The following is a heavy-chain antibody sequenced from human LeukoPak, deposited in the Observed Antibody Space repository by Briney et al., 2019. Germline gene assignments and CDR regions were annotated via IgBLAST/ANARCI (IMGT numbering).Heavy chain of an antibody. D-gene: IGHD5-12*01. CDR2: IYTSGST. CDR3: AGGYNFDY. V-gene: IGHV4-61*02. J-gene: IGHJ4*02. CDR1: GGSISSGSYY. Sequence: SQTLSLTCTVSGGSISSGSYYWSWIRQPAGKGLEWIGRIYTSGSTNYNPSLKSRVTISVDTSKNQFSLKLRSVTAAETAIYYCAGGYNFDYWGQGTLVTVSS.